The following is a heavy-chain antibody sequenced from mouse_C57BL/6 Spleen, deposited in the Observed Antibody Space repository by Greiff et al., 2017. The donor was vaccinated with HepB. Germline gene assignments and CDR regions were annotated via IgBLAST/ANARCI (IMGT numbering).Heavy chain of an antibody. Sequence: VQLQQSGPGLVQPSQSLSITCTASGFSLTSYGVHWVRQSPGKGLEWLGVIWSGGSTDYNAAFIFRLSISKVNSKSQVFFQMTSLQADDTAIYYCARNYGNYVGYFDYWGQGTTLTVSS. V-gene: IGHV2-2*01. CDR2: IWSGGST. CDR3: ARNYGNYVGYFDY. J-gene: IGHJ2*01. CDR1: GFSLTSYG. D-gene: IGHD2-1*01.